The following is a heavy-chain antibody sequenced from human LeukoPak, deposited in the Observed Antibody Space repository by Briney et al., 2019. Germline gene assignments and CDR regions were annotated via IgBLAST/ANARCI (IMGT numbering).Heavy chain of an antibody. Sequence: ASVKVSCKVSGYTLTELSMHWVRQAPGKGLEWMGGFDPEVGETIYAQKFQGRVTMTEDTSTDTAYMELSSLRSEDTAVYYCATDYPSMIVVVFNYWGQGTLVTVSS. J-gene: IGHJ4*02. V-gene: IGHV1-24*01. CDR1: GYTLTELS. CDR2: FDPEVGET. CDR3: ATDYPSMIVVVFNY. D-gene: IGHD3-22*01.